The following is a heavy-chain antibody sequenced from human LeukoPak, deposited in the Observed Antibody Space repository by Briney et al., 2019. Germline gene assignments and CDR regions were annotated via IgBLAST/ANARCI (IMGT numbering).Heavy chain of an antibody. Sequence: GGSLRLSCAASGFTFNSYWMSWVRQAPGKGLEWVANIKQDGSEKYYVDSVKGRFTISRDNAKNSLYLQMNSLRAEDTAVYYCARLAEAYYDFWSGYSYYFDYWGQGTLVTVSS. CDR3: ARLAEAYYDFWSGYSYYFDY. CDR2: IKQDGSEK. D-gene: IGHD3-3*01. J-gene: IGHJ4*02. V-gene: IGHV3-7*01. CDR1: GFTFNSYW.